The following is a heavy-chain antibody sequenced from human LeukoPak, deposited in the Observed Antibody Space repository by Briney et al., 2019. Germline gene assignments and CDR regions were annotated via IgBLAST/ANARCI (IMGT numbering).Heavy chain of an antibody. J-gene: IGHJ4*02. CDR3: ARDPPTIFGVVTPPTPYF. V-gene: IGHV3-30-3*01. CDR1: GFTFSSYA. D-gene: IGHD3-3*01. Sequence: GGSLRLSCAASGFTFSSYAMHWVRQAPGKGLEWVAIISYDGSNKYYADSVKGRFTISRDNSKNSLYLQINSLRAEDTAVYYCARDPPTIFGVVTPPTPYFWGQGTLVTVSS. CDR2: ISYDGSNK.